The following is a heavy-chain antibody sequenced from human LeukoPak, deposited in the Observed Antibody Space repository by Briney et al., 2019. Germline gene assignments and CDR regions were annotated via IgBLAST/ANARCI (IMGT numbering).Heavy chain of an antibody. CDR3: ARVYYDSSGYYQLDY. Sequence: GGSLRLSCAASGFAFSSYAMSWVRQPPGKGLEWVSVISRRDDYTYYADSVKGRFTISRDNAKNTLYLQMNSLRAEDTAVYYCARVYYDSSGYYQLDYWDQGTLVTVSS. D-gene: IGHD3-22*01. CDR1: GFAFSSYA. J-gene: IGHJ4*02. V-gene: IGHV3-23*01. CDR2: ISRRDDYT.